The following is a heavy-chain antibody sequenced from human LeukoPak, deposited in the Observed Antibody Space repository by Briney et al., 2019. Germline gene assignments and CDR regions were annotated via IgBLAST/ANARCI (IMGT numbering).Heavy chain of an antibody. D-gene: IGHD1-20*01. Sequence: GASVKVSCKASGGTFSSYAISWVRQAPGQGLEWMGGIIPIFGTANYAQKFQGRVTITADESTSTAYMELSSLRSEDTAVYCCAREGGVTGTTGGWFDPWGQGTLVTVSS. CDR1: GGTFSSYA. J-gene: IGHJ5*02. CDR2: IIPIFGTA. V-gene: IGHV1-69*13. CDR3: AREGGVTGTTGGWFDP.